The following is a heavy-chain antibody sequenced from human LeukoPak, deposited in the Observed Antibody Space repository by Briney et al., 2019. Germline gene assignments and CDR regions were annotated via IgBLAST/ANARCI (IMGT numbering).Heavy chain of an antibody. CDR2: IYYSGST. CDR1: GGSISSYY. CDR3: ARHRHSNYVKWARYYFDY. Sequence: SETLSLTCTVSGGSISSYYWSWIRQPPGKGLEWIGYIYYSGSTNYNPSLKSRVTISVDTSKNQFSLKLSSVTAADTAVYYCARHRHSNYVKWARYYFDYWGQGTLVTVSS. J-gene: IGHJ4*02. D-gene: IGHD4-11*01. V-gene: IGHV4-59*08.